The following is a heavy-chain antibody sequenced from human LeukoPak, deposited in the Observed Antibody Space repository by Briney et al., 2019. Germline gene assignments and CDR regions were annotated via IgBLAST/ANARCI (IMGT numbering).Heavy chain of an antibody. D-gene: IGHD6-19*01. V-gene: IGHV3-64D*06. CDR3: VKDSVAVAGTFDY. J-gene: IGHJ4*02. CDR1: GFTFSSYA. Sequence: GGSLRLSCSASGFTFSSYAMHWVRQAPGKGLEYVSAISSNGGSTYYADSVKGRLTISRDNSKNTLYLQMSSLRAEDTAVYYCVKDSVAVAGTFDYWGQGTLVTVSS. CDR2: ISSNGGST.